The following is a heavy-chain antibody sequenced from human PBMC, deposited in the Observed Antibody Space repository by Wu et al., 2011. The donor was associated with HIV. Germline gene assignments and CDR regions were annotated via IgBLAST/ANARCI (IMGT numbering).Heavy chain of an antibody. CDR3: ARADEDTMVRGWPNWFDP. CDR1: GYTFTNYG. J-gene: IGHJ5*02. CDR2: ISTYNGDT. Sequence: QVQLVQSGAEVKKPGASVKVSCKASGYTFTNYGISWVRRAPGQGLAWMGWISTYNGDTNYAQKLQGRVTMTTDTSTSTAYMELRSLRSDDTAVYYCARADEDTMVRGWPNWFDPWGQGNPGHR. V-gene: IGHV1-18*01. D-gene: IGHD3-10*01.